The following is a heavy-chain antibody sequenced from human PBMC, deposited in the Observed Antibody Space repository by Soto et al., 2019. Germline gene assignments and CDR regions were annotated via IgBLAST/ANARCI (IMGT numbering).Heavy chain of an antibody. Sequence: SQTLSLTCAISGDSVSNNNAAWHWIRQSPSRGLEWLGRTYYRSKWYYDYVVSVKSRITINPDTSKNRFSLQLNSVTPEDTAVYYCAREIRRTSSVWYYSAFDIWGQGTMVTVSS. CDR3: AREIRRTSSVWYYSAFDI. D-gene: IGHD6-19*01. CDR2: TYYRSKWYY. J-gene: IGHJ3*02. CDR1: GDSVSNNNAA. V-gene: IGHV6-1*01.